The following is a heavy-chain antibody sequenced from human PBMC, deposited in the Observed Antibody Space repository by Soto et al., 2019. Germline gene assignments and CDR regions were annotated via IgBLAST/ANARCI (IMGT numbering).Heavy chain of an antibody. CDR2: IDPSDSYT. D-gene: IGHD3-10*01. V-gene: IGHV5-10-1*01. J-gene: IGHJ6*02. CDR1: GYSFTSYW. CDR3: GLLWFGELPHYYYYGMDV. Sequence: GESLKISCKGSGYSFTSYWISWVRQMPGKGLEWMGRIDPSDSYTNYSPSFQGHVTISADKSISTAYLQWSSLKASDTAMYYCGLLWFGELPHYYYYGMDVWGQGTTVTVSS.